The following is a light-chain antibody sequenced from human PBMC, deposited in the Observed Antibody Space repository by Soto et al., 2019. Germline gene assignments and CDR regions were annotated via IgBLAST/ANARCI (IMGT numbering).Light chain of an antibody. Sequence: DIQMTQSPSTLSGSVGDRVTITCRASQTISSWLAWYQQKPGKAPKLLIYKASTLKSGVPSRFSGSGSGTEFTLTISSLQPDDFATYYCQQYDTIPPTFGQGTKL. V-gene: IGKV1-5*03. J-gene: IGKJ2*01. CDR2: KAS. CDR3: QQYDTIPPT. CDR1: QTISSW.